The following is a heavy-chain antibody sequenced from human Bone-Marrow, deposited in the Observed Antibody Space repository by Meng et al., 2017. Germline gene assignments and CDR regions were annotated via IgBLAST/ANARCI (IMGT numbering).Heavy chain of an antibody. D-gene: IGHD4/OR15-4a*01. Sequence: GGFLRLSCAASGFTFSSYAMHWVRQVPGKGLEWVAVMSYDGSNKYYADSVKGRFTITRDNSKNTLYLQMNSLRAEDTAVYYCARGWAKAPYFDYWGQGTLVTVSS. CDR3: ARGWAKAPYFDY. J-gene: IGHJ4*02. CDR2: MSYDGSNK. V-gene: IGHV3-30*04. CDR1: GFTFSSYA.